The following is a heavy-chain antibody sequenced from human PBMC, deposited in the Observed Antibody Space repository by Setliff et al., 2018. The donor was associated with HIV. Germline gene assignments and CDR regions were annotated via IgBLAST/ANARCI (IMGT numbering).Heavy chain of an antibody. V-gene: IGHV3-73*01. Sequence: KVSCKASGYTFTDYFIHWVRQAPGQGLEWVGRIRSKANSYATAYAASVKGRFTVSRDDSKNTAYLQMNSLKTEDTAVYYCARGGRGWYMDCWGQGTLVTVSS. CDR2: IRSKANSYAT. J-gene: IGHJ4*02. CDR3: ARGGRGWYMDC. D-gene: IGHD6-19*01. CDR1: GYTFTDYF.